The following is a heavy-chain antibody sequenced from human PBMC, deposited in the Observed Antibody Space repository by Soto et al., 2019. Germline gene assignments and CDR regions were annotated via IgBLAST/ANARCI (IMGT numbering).Heavy chain of an antibody. V-gene: IGHV3-30-3*01. CDR2: ISYDGSNK. CDR3: AKVTSQWLVPASGMDV. CDR1: GFTFSSYA. Sequence: QVQLVESGGGVVQPGRSLRLSCAASGFTFSSYAMHWVRQAPGKGLEWVAVISYDGSNKYYADSVKGRFTISRDNSKNTLYLQMNSLRAEDTAVYYCAKVTSQWLVPASGMDVWGQGTTVTVSS. D-gene: IGHD6-19*01. J-gene: IGHJ6*02.